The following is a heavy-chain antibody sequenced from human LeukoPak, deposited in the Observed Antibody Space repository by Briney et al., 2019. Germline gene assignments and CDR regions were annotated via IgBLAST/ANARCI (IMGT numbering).Heavy chain of an antibody. D-gene: IGHD3-10*01. CDR3: ARRAMVRGVMNAFDI. CDR2: ISSSSSYT. V-gene: IGHV3-11*06. CDR1: GFTFSDYY. Sequence: GGSLRLSCAASGFTFSDYYMSWIRQAPGKGLEWVSYISSSSSYTNYADSVKGRFIISRDNAKNSLYLQMNSLRAEDTAVYYCARRAMVRGVMNAFDIWGQGTMVTVSS. J-gene: IGHJ3*02.